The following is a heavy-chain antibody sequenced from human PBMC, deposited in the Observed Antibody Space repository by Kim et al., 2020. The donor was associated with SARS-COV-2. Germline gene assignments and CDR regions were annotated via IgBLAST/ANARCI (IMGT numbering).Heavy chain of an antibody. CDR3: ARDRGARAGVGGMEV. CDR1: GFTFSSCD. J-gene: IGHJ6*02. V-gene: IGHV3-21*01. Sequence: GGSLRLSCAASGFTFSSCDMNWVRQAPGKGLEWVSYISSYRSGTYYADSVKGRFTISRDNARNSLYLQMNSLRAEDTAVYYCARDRGARAGVGGMEVWG. CDR2: ISSYRSGT. D-gene: IGHD6-19*01.